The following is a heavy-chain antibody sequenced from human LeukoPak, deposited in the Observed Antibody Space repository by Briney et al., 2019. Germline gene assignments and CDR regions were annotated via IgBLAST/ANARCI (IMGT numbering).Heavy chain of an antibody. Sequence: SETLSLTCAVYGGSFSGYYWSWIRQPPGKGLEWIGEINHSGSTNYNPSLKSRVTISVDTSKNQFSLKLSSVTAADTAVYYRGRGLVGATHLDYWGQGTLVTVSS. CDR1: GGSFSGYY. D-gene: IGHD1-26*01. CDR3: GRGLVGATHLDY. CDR2: INHSGST. V-gene: IGHV4-34*01. J-gene: IGHJ4*02.